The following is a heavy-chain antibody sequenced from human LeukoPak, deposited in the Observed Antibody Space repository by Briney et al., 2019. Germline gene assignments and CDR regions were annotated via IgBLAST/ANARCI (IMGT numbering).Heavy chain of an antibody. CDR3: ARVTSRLGWFDP. D-gene: IGHD1-14*01. J-gene: IGHJ5*02. CDR2: INPNSGST. Sequence: GASVKVSCKASGYTFTSYAINWVRQAPGQGLEWMGWINPNSGSTNYAQKFQGRVTMTRDTSISTAYMELSRLRSDDTAVYYCARVTSRLGWFDPWGQGTLVTVSS. V-gene: IGHV1-2*02. CDR1: GYTFTSYA.